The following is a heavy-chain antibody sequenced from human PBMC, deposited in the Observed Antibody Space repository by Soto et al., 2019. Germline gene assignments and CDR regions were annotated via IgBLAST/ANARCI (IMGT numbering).Heavy chain of an antibody. D-gene: IGHD3-3*01. CDR2: IYYSGST. CDR3: ARETIFGAGGYYYGMDV. CDR1: VGSISRGDYY. V-gene: IGHV4-30-4*01. J-gene: IGHJ6*02. Sequence: SETLSLTCTVSVGSISRGDYYSGWVRRPPGEGLEWIGYIYYSGSTYYNPSLKSRVTISVDTSKNQFSLKLSSVTAADTAVYYCARETIFGAGGYYYGMDVWGQGTTVTVSS.